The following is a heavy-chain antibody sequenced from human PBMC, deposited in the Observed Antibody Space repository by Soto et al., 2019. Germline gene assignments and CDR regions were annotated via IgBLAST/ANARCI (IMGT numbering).Heavy chain of an antibody. CDR3: ARDKITGLFDY. CDR1: GGSISSSSYY. J-gene: IGHJ4*02. CDR2: IYYSGYT. D-gene: IGHD2-8*02. V-gene: IGHV4-39*07. Sequence: SETLSLTCTVSGGSISSSSYYWGWIRQPPGKGLEWIGSIYYSGYTYYNPSLKSRVTISVDTSKNQFSLKLTSVTAADTAVYYCARDKITGLFDYWGQGTLVTVSS.